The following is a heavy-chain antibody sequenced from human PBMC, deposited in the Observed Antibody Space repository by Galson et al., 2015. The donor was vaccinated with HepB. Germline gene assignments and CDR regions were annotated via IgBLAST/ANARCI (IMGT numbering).Heavy chain of an antibody. V-gene: IGHV3-48*04. CDR3: ARDRVVAGGGDWFDP. Sequence: SLRLSCAASGFTFSDYSMNWVRQAPGKGLEWVSYISGSSTTIFYADSVQGRFTISRDNAKNSLWLQMNSLRAEDTAVYYCARDRVVAGGGDWFDPWGQGTLVTVSS. CDR1: GFTFSDYS. CDR2: ISGSSTTI. J-gene: IGHJ5*02. D-gene: IGHD6-13*01.